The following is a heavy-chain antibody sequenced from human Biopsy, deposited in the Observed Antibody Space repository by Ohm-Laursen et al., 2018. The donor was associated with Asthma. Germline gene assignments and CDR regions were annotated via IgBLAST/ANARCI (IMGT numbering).Heavy chain of an antibody. J-gene: IGHJ1*01. Sequence: SLSLSCSASGFTFNNYAMSWVRQAPGKGLEWVANIKHDGSEKNHVDSLKGRFTISRDNAKNSLYLQMNSLRAEDTAVYYCARTFHFWSPYHAEHYQLWGQGTLVTVSS. D-gene: IGHD3-3*02. CDR2: IKHDGSEK. CDR1: GFTFNNYA. CDR3: ARTFHFWSPYHAEHYQL. V-gene: IGHV3-7*01.